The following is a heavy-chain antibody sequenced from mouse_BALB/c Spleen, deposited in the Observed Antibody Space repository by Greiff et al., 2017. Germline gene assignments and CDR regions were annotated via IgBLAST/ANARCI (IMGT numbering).Heavy chain of an antibody. J-gene: IGHJ3*01. CDR2: IDPANGNT. D-gene: IGHD1-2*01. Sequence: VQLKESGAELVKPGASVKLSCTASGFNIKDTYMHWVKQRPEQGLEWIGRIDPANGNTKYDPKFQGKATITADTSSNTAYLQLSSLTSEDTAVYYCAREGYYGYLDYWGQGTLVTVSA. V-gene: IGHV14-3*02. CDR3: AREGYYGYLDY. CDR1: GFNIKDTY.